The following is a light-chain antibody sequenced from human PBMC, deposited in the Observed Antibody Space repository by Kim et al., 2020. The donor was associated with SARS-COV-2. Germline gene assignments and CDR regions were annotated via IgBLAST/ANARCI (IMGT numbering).Light chain of an antibody. V-gene: IGKV3-15*01. CDR1: QSVSSN. CDR3: QQYNYWPIT. CDR2: TAS. Sequence: EVLMTQSPATLSVSPGERATLSCRASQSVSSNLAWYQQKPGQAPRLLIYTASTRATGIPARFSGSASGTDFTLTISSLQSEDFAVYYCQQYNYWPITFGQGTRLEIK. J-gene: IGKJ5*01.